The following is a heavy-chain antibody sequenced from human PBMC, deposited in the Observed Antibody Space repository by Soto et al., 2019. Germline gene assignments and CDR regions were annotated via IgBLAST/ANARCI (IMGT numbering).Heavy chain of an antibody. CDR2: IIPIFCTA. D-gene: IGHD2-2*01. Sequence: SVKVSCKASGGTFSSYAISWVRQAPGQGLEWMGGIIPIFCTANYAQKFQGRVTITADESTSTAYMELSSLRSEDTAVYYCASFFAMRVRSNFDYWGQGTLVTVSS. CDR3: ASFFAMRVRSNFDY. CDR1: GGTFSSYA. V-gene: IGHV1-69*13. J-gene: IGHJ4*02.